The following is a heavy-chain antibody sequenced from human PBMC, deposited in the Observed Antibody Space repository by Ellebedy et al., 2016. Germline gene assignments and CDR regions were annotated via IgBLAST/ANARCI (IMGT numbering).Heavy chain of an antibody. D-gene: IGHD3-10*01. J-gene: IGHJ5*02. CDR1: GFTFSSYA. CDR2: ISGSGGST. CDR3: ARPMVRGVNWFDP. Sequence: GGSLRLSXAASGFTFSSYAMSWVRQAPGKGLEWVSAISGSGGSTYYADSVKGRFTISRDNSKNTLYLQMNSLRAEVTAVYYCARPMVRGVNWFDPWGQGTLVTVSS. V-gene: IGHV3-23*01.